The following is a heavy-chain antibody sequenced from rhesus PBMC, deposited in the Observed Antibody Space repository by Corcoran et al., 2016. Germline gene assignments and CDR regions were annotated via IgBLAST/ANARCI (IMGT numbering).Heavy chain of an antibody. Sequence: QVTLKESGPALVKPTQTLTLTCTFSGFSISTSGTGVGWIRQPPGKALEWLANSYWNDKKYYSTSLKSRLTISKDTSKKQVVLTMTNMDPVDTAIYYCARVRAAAKDYWGQGVLVTVSS. CDR1: GFSISTSGTG. D-gene: IGHD6-43*01. CDR2: SYWNDKK. V-gene: IGHV2-95*01. J-gene: IGHJ4*01. CDR3: ARVRAAAKDY.